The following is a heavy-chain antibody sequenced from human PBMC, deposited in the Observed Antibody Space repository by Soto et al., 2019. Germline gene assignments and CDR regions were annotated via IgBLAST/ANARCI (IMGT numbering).Heavy chain of an antibody. CDR1: GGSLSGDY. V-gene: IGHV4-34*02. Sequence: QVQLQQRDAGLLKPSETLSLTCAVYGGSLSGDYWSWMRQPPGKGPELIGEINHSGITNYNPSLNSRVTISVNTSKNDFSLKLSSVTAADTAVYYCAKGGDWLDYWGQGTLVTVSS. CDR3: AKGGDWLDY. CDR2: INHSGIT. D-gene: IGHD2-21*02. J-gene: IGHJ4*02.